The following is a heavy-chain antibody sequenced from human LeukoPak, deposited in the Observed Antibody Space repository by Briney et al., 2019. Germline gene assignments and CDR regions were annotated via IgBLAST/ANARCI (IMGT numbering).Heavy chain of an antibody. V-gene: IGHV3-11*01. D-gene: IGHD6-19*01. J-gene: IGHJ3*02. Sequence: PGGSLRLSCAASGFTFSDYYMSWIRQAPGKGLEWVSYISSSGSTIYYADSVKGRFTISRDNANNSVYLQMSSLRAEDTAIYYCARDRVAGTRFDAFDIWGQGTMVTVSS. CDR3: ARDRVAGTRFDAFDI. CDR2: ISSSGSTI. CDR1: GFTFSDYY.